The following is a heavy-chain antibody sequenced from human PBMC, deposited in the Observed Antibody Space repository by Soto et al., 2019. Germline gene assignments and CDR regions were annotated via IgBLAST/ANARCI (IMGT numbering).Heavy chain of an antibody. Sequence: PSETLSLTCTVSGDSVSSGDYYWTWIRQPPGKGLEWVGHIYFSGRTNYIPSLESRVTISLDTSKNQFSLKLTSVTAADTAVYYCERVPIDTYMIYWSDPWGQGTLVTVSS. D-gene: IGHD3-16*01. CDR2: IYFSGRT. CDR3: ERVPIDTYMIYWSDP. V-gene: IGHV4-61*08. CDR1: GDSVSSGDYY. J-gene: IGHJ5*02.